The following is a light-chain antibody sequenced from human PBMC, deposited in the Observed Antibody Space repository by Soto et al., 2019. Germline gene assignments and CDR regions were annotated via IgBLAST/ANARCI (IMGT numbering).Light chain of an antibody. CDR2: SAS. CDR1: QRVSNY. V-gene: IGKV1-39*01. CDR3: QQSYSAPRT. J-gene: IGKJ1*01. Sequence: DIPMTQSPSSVSASVGDRVTITCRASQRVSNYLNWYQQKTRKAPKLLIYSASSLQSGVPSRFSGSVSGTDYTLTINNLQPEDSATYFCQQSYSAPRTFGQGTSVEIK.